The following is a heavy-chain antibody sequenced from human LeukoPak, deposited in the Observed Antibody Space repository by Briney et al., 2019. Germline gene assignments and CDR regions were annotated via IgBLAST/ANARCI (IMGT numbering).Heavy chain of an antibody. Sequence: ASVKVSCTASGYTFTSYYMHWVRQAPGQGLEWMGIINPSGGSTSCAQKSQGRVTMTRDTSTSTVYMELSSLRSEDTAVYYCARDFGHSSYCSGGSCYPEVDYWGQGTLVTVSS. J-gene: IGHJ4*02. CDR3: ARDFGHSSYCSGGSCYPEVDY. V-gene: IGHV1-46*01. CDR2: INPSGGST. D-gene: IGHD2-15*01. CDR1: GYTFTSYY.